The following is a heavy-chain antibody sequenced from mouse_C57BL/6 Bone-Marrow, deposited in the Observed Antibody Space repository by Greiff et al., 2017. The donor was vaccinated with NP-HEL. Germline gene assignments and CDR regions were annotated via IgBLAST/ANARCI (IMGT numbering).Heavy chain of an antibody. CDR2: IYPGDGDT. Sequence: QVHVKQSGAELVKPGASVKISCKASGYAFSSYWMNWVKQRPGKGLEWIGQIYPGDGDTNYNGKFKGKATLTADKSSSTAYMQLSSLTSEDSAVYFCARWGSLYWYFDVWGTGTTVTVSS. D-gene: IGHD1-1*02. CDR3: ARWGSLYWYFDV. J-gene: IGHJ1*03. V-gene: IGHV1-80*01. CDR1: GYAFSSYW.